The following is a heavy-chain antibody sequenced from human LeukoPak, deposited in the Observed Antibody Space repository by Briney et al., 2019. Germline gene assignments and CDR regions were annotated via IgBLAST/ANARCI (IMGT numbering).Heavy chain of an antibody. J-gene: IGHJ4*02. CDR3: AKDRGLLEYYASGSFLDY. D-gene: IGHD3-10*01. Sequence: PGGSLRLSCAASGFTFSTHWMSWVRQAPGKGLEWVANIKIDGSEKNYADSVKGRFTISRDNSKNSLYLQMNSLRAEDTAVYHCAKDRGLLEYYASGSFLDYWGQGTLVTVSS. CDR2: IKIDGSEK. V-gene: IGHV3-7*01. CDR1: GFTFSTHW.